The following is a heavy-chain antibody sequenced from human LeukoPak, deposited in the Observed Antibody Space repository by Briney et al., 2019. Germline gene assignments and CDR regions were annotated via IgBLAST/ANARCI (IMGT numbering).Heavy chain of an antibody. Sequence: GGSLRLSCAASGFTFSSYSMNWVRQAPGKGLEWASSISSSSSYIYYADSVKGRFTISRDNAKNSLYLQMNSLRAEDTAVYYCARERIQLWLIEHAFDIWGQGTTVTVSS. CDR2: ISSSSSYI. CDR1: GFTFSSYS. D-gene: IGHD5-18*01. J-gene: IGHJ3*02. V-gene: IGHV3-21*01. CDR3: ARERIQLWLIEHAFDI.